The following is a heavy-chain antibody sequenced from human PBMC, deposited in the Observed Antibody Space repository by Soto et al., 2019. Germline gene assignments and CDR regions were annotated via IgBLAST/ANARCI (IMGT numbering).Heavy chain of an antibody. Sequence: EVQLLESGGGLVQPGGSLRLSCAASEFTFSTYAMSWVRQAPGKGLEWVSAISGSGGVTYYADSVKGRFTISRDIPKNTLFLQMNSLSAEDTAVYYCVQDQSSTLGRGVMHYWGQGTLVTVSS. V-gene: IGHV3-23*01. J-gene: IGHJ4*02. D-gene: IGHD3-10*01. CDR3: VQDQSSTLGRGVMHY. CDR1: EFTFSTYA. CDR2: ISGSGGVT.